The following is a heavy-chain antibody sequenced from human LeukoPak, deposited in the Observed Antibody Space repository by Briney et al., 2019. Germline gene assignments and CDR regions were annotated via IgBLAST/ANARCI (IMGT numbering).Heavy chain of an antibody. CDR3: ARQRGTVTIYDY. D-gene: IGHD4-17*01. CDR2: IYYSGST. V-gene: IGHV4-59*08. Sequence: SETLSLTFTVSGGSISSYYWSWIRQPPGKGLEWIGYIYYSGSTNYNPSLKSRVTISVDTSKNQFSLKLSSVTAADTAVYYCARQRGTVTIYDYWGQGTLVTVSS. J-gene: IGHJ4*02. CDR1: GGSISSYY.